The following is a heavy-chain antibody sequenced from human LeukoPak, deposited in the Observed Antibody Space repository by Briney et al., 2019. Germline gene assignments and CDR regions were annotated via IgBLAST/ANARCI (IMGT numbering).Heavy chain of an antibody. J-gene: IGHJ4*02. CDR1: GFTFSSYA. V-gene: IGHV3-23*01. Sequence: PGGSLRLSCAASGFTFSSYAMSWVRQAPGKGLEWVSAISGSGGSTYYADSVRGRFTISRDNSKNTLYLQMNSLRAEDTAVYYCAKDGSRNPYSSSWYYFDYWGQGTLVTVSS. D-gene: IGHD6-13*01. CDR3: AKDGSRNPYSSSWYYFDY. CDR2: ISGSGGST.